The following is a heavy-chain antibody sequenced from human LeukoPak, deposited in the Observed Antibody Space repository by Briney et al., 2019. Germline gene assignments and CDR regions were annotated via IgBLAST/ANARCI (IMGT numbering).Heavy chain of an antibody. CDR3: ARDFWAAYRVDFYDY. Sequence: PGGPLILPYEASVVTFICHEMNWVRRAPGEGLDWLGNIKQDGSETYYVDSVRGRFTISRDNAKNSLYLQMNSLRADDTAIYYCARDFWAAYRVDFYDYWGQGALVTVSS. D-gene: IGHD3/OR15-3a*01. V-gene: IGHV3-7*01. J-gene: IGHJ4*02. CDR1: VVTFICHE. CDR2: IKQDGSET.